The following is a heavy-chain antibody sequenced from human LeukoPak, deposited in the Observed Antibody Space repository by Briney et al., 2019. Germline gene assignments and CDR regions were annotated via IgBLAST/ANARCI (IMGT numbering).Heavy chain of an antibody. Sequence: SETLSLTCTVSGGSISSGGYYWSWIRQHPGKGLEWIGYIYYSGSTYYNPSLKSRVTISVDTSKNQFSLKLGSVTAADTAVYYCARGTPVGMIVVPNAFDIWGQGTMVTVSS. V-gene: IGHV4-31*03. J-gene: IGHJ3*02. CDR2: IYYSGST. CDR1: GGSISSGGYY. CDR3: ARGTPVGMIVVPNAFDI. D-gene: IGHD3-22*01.